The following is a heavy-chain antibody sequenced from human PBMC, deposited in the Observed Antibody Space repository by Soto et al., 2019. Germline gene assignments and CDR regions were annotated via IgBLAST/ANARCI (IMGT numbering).Heavy chain of an antibody. Sequence: SEPLSLTCPVSGGSITNTTYYWGWLREPPGKGLEWIGTIHYSVTTYYNPSLKSRVTISVDTSKNQLSLKLNSMTAADTAVFYCGRQYFDGSGYSIDYWGQGTLVTVSA. J-gene: IGHJ4*02. CDR2: IHYSVTT. V-gene: IGHV4-39*01. CDR3: GRQYFDGSGYSIDY. CDR1: GGSITNTTYY. D-gene: IGHD3-22*01.